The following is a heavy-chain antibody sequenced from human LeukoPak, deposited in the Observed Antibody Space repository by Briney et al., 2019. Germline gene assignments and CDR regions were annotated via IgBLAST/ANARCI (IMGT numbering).Heavy chain of an antibody. D-gene: IGHD6-19*01. CDR3: ARDGAVAGSFDY. V-gene: IGHV3-23*01. CDR1: GFTFSSYA. Sequence: PGGSLRLSCAASGFTFSSYAMSWVRQAPGKGLEWVSAISGSGGSTYYADSVKGRFTISRDNAKNSLYLQMNSLRAEDTAVYYCARDGAVAGSFDYWGQGTLVTVSS. CDR2: ISGSGGST. J-gene: IGHJ4*02.